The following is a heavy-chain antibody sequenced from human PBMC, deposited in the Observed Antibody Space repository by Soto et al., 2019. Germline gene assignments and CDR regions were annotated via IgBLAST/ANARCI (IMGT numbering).Heavy chain of an antibody. J-gene: IGHJ4*02. CDR2: IYTSGNT. CDR1: GGYISSYY. CDR3: ARDCNSSGYYYDGEGYFDY. V-gene: IGHV4-4*07. Sequence: PSEPLSLTCPESGGYISSYYWNWIRQPAGAGLGWIGRIYTSGNTNYNPSLQSRVTMSVDTSKNQFSLMLISVTAPNKGEYYCARDCNSSGYYYDGEGYFDYRGQGDLV. D-gene: IGHD3-22*01.